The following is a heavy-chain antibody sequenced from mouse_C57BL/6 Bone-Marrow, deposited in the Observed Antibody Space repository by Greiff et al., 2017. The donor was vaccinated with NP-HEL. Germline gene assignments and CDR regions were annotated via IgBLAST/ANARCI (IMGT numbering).Heavy chain of an antibody. CDR2: IRNKANGYTT. D-gene: IGHD2-4*01. Sequence: EVNVVESGGGLVQPGGSLSLSCAASGFTFTAHYMSWVRQPPGKALEWLGFIRNKANGYTTEYSASVKGRFTISRDNSQSILYLQMNALRAEDRATYYCARSIYYDYADDPFYAMGYWGQGTSVTVSS. V-gene: IGHV7-3*01. CDR1: GFTFTAHY. J-gene: IGHJ4*01. CDR3: ARSIYYDYADDPFYAMGY.